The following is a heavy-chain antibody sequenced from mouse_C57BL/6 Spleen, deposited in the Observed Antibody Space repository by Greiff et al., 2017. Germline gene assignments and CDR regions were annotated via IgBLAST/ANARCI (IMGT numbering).Heavy chain of an antibody. D-gene: IGHD1-1*01. CDR2: IDPRDSNT. V-gene: IGHV1-81*01. J-gene: IGHJ3*01. Sequence: VQLQQSGAELVRPGASVKLSCKASGYTFTSYGIRWVKQRTRQGLEWIGNIDPRDSNTHYNEKFKGKATLTADKSSSTAYMELRSLTSEDSAVYFCAPVVYYCISSFAYWGQGTLVTVSA. CDR1: GYTFTSYG. CDR3: APVVYYCISSFAY.